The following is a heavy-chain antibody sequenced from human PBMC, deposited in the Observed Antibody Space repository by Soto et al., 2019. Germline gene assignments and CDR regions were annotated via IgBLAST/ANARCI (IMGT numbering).Heavy chain of an antibody. D-gene: IGHD2-15*01. CDR3: GKVLVGETGHTASVS. CDR1: GGSIYRSGYY. CDR2: IDYNGVT. V-gene: IGHV4-39*01. Sequence: SETLFITCTVSGGSIYRSGYYWGWIRQPPGRGLEWIGNIDYNGVTYSNPSLKSRVTISRDTSKNQFSLKLTSVTAADTALYYCGKVLVGETGHTASVSCGPGILVFDSS. J-gene: IGHJ5*02.